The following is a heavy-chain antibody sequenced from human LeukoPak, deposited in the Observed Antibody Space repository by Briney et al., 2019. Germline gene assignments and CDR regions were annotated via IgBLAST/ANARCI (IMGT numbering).Heavy chain of an antibody. Sequence: SETLSLTCAVYGGSFSGYYWSWIRQPPGKGLEWIGEINHSGSTNYNPSLKSRVTISVDTSKNQFSLKLSSVTAADTAVYYCASRRAYHVYAYWGQGTLVTVSS. V-gene: IGHV4-34*01. CDR3: ASRRAYHVYAY. D-gene: IGHD5/OR15-5a*01. CDR1: GGSFSGYY. J-gene: IGHJ4*02. CDR2: INHSGST.